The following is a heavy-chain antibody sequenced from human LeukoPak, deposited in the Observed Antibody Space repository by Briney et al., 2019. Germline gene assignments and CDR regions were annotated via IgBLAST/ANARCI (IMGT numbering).Heavy chain of an antibody. Sequence: PGGSLRLSCAASGFTFSGCGMHWVRQASGKGLEWVGRVRSKANSYATAYAASVKGRFTISRDDSKNTAYLQMNSLKTEDTAVYYCTRRASTVNSNYYYGMDVWGQGTTVTVSS. V-gene: IGHV3-73*01. CDR2: VRSKANSYAT. D-gene: IGHD4-17*01. J-gene: IGHJ6*02. CDR1: GFTFSGCG. CDR3: TRRASTVNSNYYYGMDV.